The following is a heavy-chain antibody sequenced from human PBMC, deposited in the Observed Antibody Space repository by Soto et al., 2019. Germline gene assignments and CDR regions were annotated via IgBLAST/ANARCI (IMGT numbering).Heavy chain of an antibody. CDR1: GFTFSRYG. J-gene: IGHJ3*02. D-gene: IGHD4-17*01. Sequence: QVQLVESGGGVVQPGRSLRLSCAASGFTFSRYGMHWVRQAPGKGLEWVAVISYDGSNKYYADSVRGRFTISRDNSKNTLYLQMNSLRAGDTAVYYCAKDRDSGDYPGDAFDIWGQGTMVTVSS. CDR2: ISYDGSNK. V-gene: IGHV3-30*18. CDR3: AKDRDSGDYPGDAFDI.